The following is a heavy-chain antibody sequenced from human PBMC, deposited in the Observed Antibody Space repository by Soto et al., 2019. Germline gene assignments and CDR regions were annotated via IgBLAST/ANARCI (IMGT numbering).Heavy chain of an antibody. Sequence: PSETLSLTCTVSGFSISSGTYYWGWVRQSPGKGLEWIGTIYYSGNTYYKPSLKSRVTISIDTSKNQFSLKLSSVTAADTAVYYCARAPYSSSSVDYWGQGTLVTVSS. CDR2: IYYSGNT. J-gene: IGHJ4*02. CDR3: ARAPYSSSSVDY. D-gene: IGHD6-6*01. CDR1: GFSISSGTYY. V-gene: IGHV4-39*01.